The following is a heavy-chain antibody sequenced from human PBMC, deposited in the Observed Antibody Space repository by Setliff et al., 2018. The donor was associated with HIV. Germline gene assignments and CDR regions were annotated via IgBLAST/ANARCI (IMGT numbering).Heavy chain of an antibody. V-gene: IGHV2-5*02. J-gene: IGHJ1*01. CDR1: GFSLRPSGVG. Sequence: TLTLTCTFSGFSLRPSGVGVGWIRQXPGKALEWLALIYWDDDKRYSPSLKTRLTITRLTITKDTSKNQVVLTMTNMDPVDAATYYCGHSSGSYLGYFQHWGQGTLVTVSS. D-gene: IGHD1-26*01. CDR3: GHSSGSYLGYFQH. CDR2: IYWDDDK.